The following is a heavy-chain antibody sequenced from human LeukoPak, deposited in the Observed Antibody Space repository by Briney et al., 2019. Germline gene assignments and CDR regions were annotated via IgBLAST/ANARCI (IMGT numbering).Heavy chain of an antibody. CDR3: VRDNWGYVN. V-gene: IGHV3-72*01. D-gene: IGHD7-27*01. Sequence: GGSLRLSCAASGFTFSVYFMDWVRQAPGKGLEWVGRIKKKPDSYTTEYAASVTGRFTISRADSKSSLYPQLNSLKTADTALYYCVRDNWGYVNWGRETLVRVSA. CDR2: IKKKPDSYTT. CDR1: GFTFSVYF. J-gene: IGHJ4*02.